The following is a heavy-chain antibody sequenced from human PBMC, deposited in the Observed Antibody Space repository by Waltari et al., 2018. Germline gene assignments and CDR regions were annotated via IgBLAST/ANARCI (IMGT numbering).Heavy chain of an antibody. CDR2: INPNSGGT. CDR1: GYTFTGYY. D-gene: IGHD1-26*01. J-gene: IGHJ6*02. Sequence: QVQLVQSGAEVKKPGASVKVSCKAPGYTFTGYYMHWVRRAPGQGLEWRGRINPNSGGTNYAQKFQGRVTMTRDTSISTAYMELSRLRSDDTAVYYCARGSYKGPRGMDVWGQGTTVTVSS. CDR3: ARGSYKGPRGMDV. V-gene: IGHV1-2*06.